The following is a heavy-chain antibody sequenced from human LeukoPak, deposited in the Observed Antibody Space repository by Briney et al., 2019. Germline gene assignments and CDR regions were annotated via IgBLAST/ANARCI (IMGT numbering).Heavy chain of an antibody. J-gene: IGHJ4*02. CDR1: GYTFTGYY. Sequence: AAVKVSCKASGYTFTGYYMHWVRQAPGQGLAWMGWINPNSGGTNYAQKFQGRVTMTRDTSISTAYMELSRLRSDDTAVYYCARAASDGGYVGRYYFDYWGQGTLVTVSS. CDR3: ARAASDGGYVGRYYFDY. CDR2: INPNSGGT. V-gene: IGHV1-2*02. D-gene: IGHD5-12*01.